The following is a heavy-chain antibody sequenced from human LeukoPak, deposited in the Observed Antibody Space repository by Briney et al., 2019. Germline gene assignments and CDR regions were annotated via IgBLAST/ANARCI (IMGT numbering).Heavy chain of an antibody. V-gene: IGHV3-23*01. J-gene: IGHJ4*02. Sequence: GGSLRLSCAASGFTFSGYAMTWVRQAPGKGLELVSSITGSGDYTYYIDSVKGRFTISRDNSKNILYLQMNSLRGEDTALYYCAKDGLYYDGSAHVYYFDYWGQGTLVAVSS. CDR2: ITGSGDYT. CDR1: GFTFSGYA. D-gene: IGHD3-22*01. CDR3: AKDGLYYDGSAHVYYFDY.